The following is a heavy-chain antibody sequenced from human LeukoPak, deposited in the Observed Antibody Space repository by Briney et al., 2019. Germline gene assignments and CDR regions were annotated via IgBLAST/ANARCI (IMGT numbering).Heavy chain of an antibody. D-gene: IGHD6-19*01. CDR2: IYHSGST. V-gene: IGHV4-4*02. CDR3: ARVNSSGWYVYYFDY. Sequence: PSETLSLTCAVSGASLNNDEWWNWVRQPPGKGLEWIGEIYHSGSTNYNPSLKSRVTISVDKSKNQFSLKLSSVTAADTAVCYCARVNSSGWYVYYFDYWGQGTLVTVSS. J-gene: IGHJ4*02. CDR1: GASLNNDEW.